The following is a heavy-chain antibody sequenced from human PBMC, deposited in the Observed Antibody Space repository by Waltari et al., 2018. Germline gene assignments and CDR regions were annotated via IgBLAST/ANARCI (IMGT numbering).Heavy chain of an antibody. J-gene: IGHJ4*02. D-gene: IGHD3-3*01. Sequence: QVQLQQWGAGLLKPSETLSLTCAVYGGSFSGYYWSWIRQPPGKGLEWIGEINHSGTTNYNPSLKGRVTISVDTSKNQFSLKLSSVTAADTAVYYCARRDYDFWSGYQHPFDYWGQGTLVTVSS. CDR3: ARRDYDFWSGYQHPFDY. CDR2: INHSGTT. CDR1: GGSFSGYY. V-gene: IGHV4-34*01.